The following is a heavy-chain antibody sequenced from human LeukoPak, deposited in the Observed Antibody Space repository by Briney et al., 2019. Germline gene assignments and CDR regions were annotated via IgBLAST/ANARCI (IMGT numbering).Heavy chain of an antibody. CDR3: ARLRGYCSGGSCYSDY. Sequence: TGGSLRLSCAASGFTFSSYSMNWVRQAPGKGLVWVARINSDGSSAIHADSMKGRFTISRDNAKNTLYLQMNSLRAEDTAVYYCARLRGYCSGGSCYSDYWGQGTLVAVSS. J-gene: IGHJ4*02. D-gene: IGHD2-15*01. V-gene: IGHV3-74*01. CDR1: GFTFSSYS. CDR2: INSDGSSA.